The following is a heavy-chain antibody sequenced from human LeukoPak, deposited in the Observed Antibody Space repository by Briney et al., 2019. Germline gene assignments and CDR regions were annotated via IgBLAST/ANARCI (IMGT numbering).Heavy chain of an antibody. J-gene: IGHJ3*01. D-gene: IGHD7-27*01. V-gene: IGHV3-48*02. CDR1: ASTFSNYS. Sequence: EGSLRLSCAASASTFSNYSMNWVRQAPGKGLEWISYIDTSSSTMYYADSVMGRFTISRDNAKESLYLQMNSLRDEDTAVYYCAREDDSWGPNNLDLWGQGTMVTVSS. CDR3: AREDDSWGPNNLDL. CDR2: IDTSSSTM.